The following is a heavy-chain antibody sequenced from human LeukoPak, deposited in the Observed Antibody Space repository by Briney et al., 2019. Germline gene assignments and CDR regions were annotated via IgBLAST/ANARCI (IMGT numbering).Heavy chain of an antibody. D-gene: IGHD2-15*01. CDR3: ARALYCSGVSCYSSFDP. CDR1: GFTFSSYS. Sequence: GGSLRLSCAASGFTFSSYSMNWVRQAPGKGLEWVSYISSSSSIYYADSVKGRFTISRDNAKNSLYLQMNSLRDEDTAVYYCARALYCSGVSCYSSFDPWGQGTLVTVSS. V-gene: IGHV3-48*02. CDR2: ISSSSSI. J-gene: IGHJ5*02.